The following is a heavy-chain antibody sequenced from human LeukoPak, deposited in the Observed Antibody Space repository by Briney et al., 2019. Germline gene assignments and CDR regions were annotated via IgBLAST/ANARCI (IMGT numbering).Heavy chain of an antibody. CDR1: GGSFSGYY. CDR2: INHSGST. CDR3: ARLVATIGGGFDY. V-gene: IGHV4-34*01. J-gene: IGHJ4*02. D-gene: IGHD5-12*01. Sequence: SETLSLTCAVYGGSFSGYYWSWIRQPPGKGLEWIGEINHSGSTNYNPSLKSRVTISVDTSKNQFSLKLSSVTAADTAVYYRARLVATIGGGFDYWGQGTLVTVSS.